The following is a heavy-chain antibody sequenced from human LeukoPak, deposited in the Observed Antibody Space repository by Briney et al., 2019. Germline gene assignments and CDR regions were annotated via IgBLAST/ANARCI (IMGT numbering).Heavy chain of an antibody. V-gene: IGHV4-39*07. Sequence: SETLSLTCTVSGGPISSSSYYWGWIRQPPGKGLEWIGSIYYSGSTYYNPSLKSRVTISVDTSKNQFSLKLSSVTAADTAVYYCARALSVAGTGGMDVWGQGTAVTVSS. CDR2: IYYSGST. J-gene: IGHJ6*02. CDR3: ARALSVAGTGGMDV. D-gene: IGHD6-19*01. CDR1: GGPISSSSYY.